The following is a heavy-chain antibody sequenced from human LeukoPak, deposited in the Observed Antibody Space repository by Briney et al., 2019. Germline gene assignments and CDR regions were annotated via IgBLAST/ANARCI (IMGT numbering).Heavy chain of an antibody. V-gene: IGHV4-30-4*01. Sequence: SETLSLTCTVSGYSISSGDYYWSWIRQPPGKGLEWIGYIYYSGSTYYNPSLKSRVTISVDTSKNQFSLKLSSVTAADTAVYYCARDMYYYDSSGYSRLDYWGQGTLVTVSS. CDR2: IYYSGST. J-gene: IGHJ4*02. CDR1: GYSISSGDYY. D-gene: IGHD3-22*01. CDR3: ARDMYYYDSSGYSRLDY.